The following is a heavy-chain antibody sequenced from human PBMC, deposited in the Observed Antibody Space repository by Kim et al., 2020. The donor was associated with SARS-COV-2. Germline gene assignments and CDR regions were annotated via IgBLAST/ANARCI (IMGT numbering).Heavy chain of an antibody. Sequence: GGSLRLSCAASGFTFSSYAMHWVRQAPGKGLEYVSAISSNGGSTYYANSVKGRFTISRDNSKNTLYLQMGSLRAEDMAVYYCARVNYDILTGPNLYYYG. CDR2: ISSNGGST. CDR1: GFTFSSYA. D-gene: IGHD3-9*01. V-gene: IGHV3-64*01. J-gene: IGHJ6*01. CDR3: ARVNYDILTGPNLYYYG.